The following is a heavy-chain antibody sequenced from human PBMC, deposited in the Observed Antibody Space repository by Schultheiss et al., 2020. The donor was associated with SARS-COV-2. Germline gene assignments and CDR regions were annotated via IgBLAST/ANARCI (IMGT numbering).Heavy chain of an antibody. D-gene: IGHD2-15*01. CDR3: ARVSYCSGGSCYPREKGTFDY. Sequence: GGSLRLSCAASGFTFSSYAMSWVRQAPGKGLEWVSAISGSGGSTYYADSVKGRFTISRENARNSLYLQMNSLRAGDTAVYYCARVSYCSGGSCYPREKGTFDYWGQGTLVTVSS. V-gene: IGHV3-23*01. CDR1: GFTFSSYA. CDR2: ISGSGGST. J-gene: IGHJ4*02.